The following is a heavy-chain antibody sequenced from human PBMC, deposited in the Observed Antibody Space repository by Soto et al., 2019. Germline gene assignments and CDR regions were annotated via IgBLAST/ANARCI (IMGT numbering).Heavy chain of an antibody. CDR2: ISGSGGST. V-gene: IGHV3-23*01. J-gene: IGHJ6*02. CDR3: AKGDETEYSSAYLAQKDYYYGMDV. Sequence: EVQLLESGGGLVQPGGSLRLSCAASGFTFSSYAMSWVRQAPGKGLEWVSAISGSGGSTYYADSVKGRFTISRDNSKNTLYLQMNSLRAEDTAVYYCAKGDETEYSSAYLAQKDYYYGMDVWGQGTTVTVSS. CDR1: GFTFSSYA. D-gene: IGHD6-6*01.